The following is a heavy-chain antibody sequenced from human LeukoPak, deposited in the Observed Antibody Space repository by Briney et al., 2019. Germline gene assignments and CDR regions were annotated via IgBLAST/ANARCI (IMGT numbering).Heavy chain of an antibody. D-gene: IGHD2-2*01. CDR3: ARYGSSTRNTFDI. Sequence: GGSLRLSCVASGFTFSNYWMSWVRQAPGKGLEWISYISSSGSTIYYAGSVKGRFTISRDNAKNSLYLQMNSLRAEDTAVYYCARYGSSTRNTFDIWGQGTMVTVSS. V-gene: IGHV3-11*01. CDR1: GFTFSNYW. CDR2: ISSSGSTI. J-gene: IGHJ3*02.